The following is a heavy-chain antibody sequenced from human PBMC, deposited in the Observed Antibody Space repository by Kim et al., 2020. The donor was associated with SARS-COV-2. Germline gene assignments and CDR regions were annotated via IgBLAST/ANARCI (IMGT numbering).Heavy chain of an antibody. D-gene: IGHD3-10*01. Sequence: GGSLRLSCAASGFTFSNYWMSWVRQTPGKRLECVANIKQDGSEKYYVDSVKGRFTISRDNAKNSLYLQMDSLRAEDTAVYYCARIRGLDYWGQGTLVTVSS. J-gene: IGHJ4*02. V-gene: IGHV3-7*03. CDR1: GFTFSNYW. CDR2: IKQDGSEK. CDR3: ARIRGLDY.